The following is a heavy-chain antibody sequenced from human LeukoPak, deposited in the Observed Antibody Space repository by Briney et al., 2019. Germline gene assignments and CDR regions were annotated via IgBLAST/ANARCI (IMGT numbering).Heavy chain of an antibody. CDR2: ISGSGGST. D-gene: IGHD2-21*02. Sequence: GGSLRLSCAASGFTFSSYAMSWVRQAPGKGLEWVSAISGSGGSTYYADSVKGRFSISRDNSKNTLYLQVNGLRTEDTAVYYCAKDRLLNCRGDCYIFDYWGQGTVVTVSS. CDR1: GFTFSSYA. V-gene: IGHV3-23*01. CDR3: AKDRLLNCRGDCYIFDY. J-gene: IGHJ4*02.